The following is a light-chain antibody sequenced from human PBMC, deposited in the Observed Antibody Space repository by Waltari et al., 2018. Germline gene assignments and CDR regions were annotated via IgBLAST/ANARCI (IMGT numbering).Light chain of an antibody. CDR2: GAS. CDR1: WSSSGY. V-gene: IGKV1-39*01. Sequence: DIQMTQSPSSLSASVGDSVTLTCRASWSSSGYLNWYQQKSGKAPDLLIFGASTLHSGVPSRFSGSGSGTDFTLTISSLQPDDFATYYCQQSYGIPWTFVEGTKVEIK. J-gene: IGKJ1*01. CDR3: QQSYGIPWT.